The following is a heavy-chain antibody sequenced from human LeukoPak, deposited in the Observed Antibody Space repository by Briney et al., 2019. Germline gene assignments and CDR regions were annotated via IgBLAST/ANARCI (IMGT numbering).Heavy chain of an antibody. J-gene: IGHJ5*02. CDR2: IYYSGST. CDR1: GGSISSSSYY. CDR3: ARDLKRSQMQEFDP. D-gene: IGHD1-26*01. Sequence: PSETLSLTCTVSGGSISSSSYYWGWIRQPPGKGLEWIGSIYYSGSTYYNPSLKSRVTISVDTSKNQFSLKLSSVTAADTAVYYCARDLKRSQMQEFDPWGQGTLVTVSS. V-gene: IGHV4-39*07.